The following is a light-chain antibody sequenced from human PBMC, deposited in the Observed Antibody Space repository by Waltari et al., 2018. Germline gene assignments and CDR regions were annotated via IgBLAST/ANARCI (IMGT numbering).Light chain of an antibody. CDR3: QQYGNSRT. CDR2: DTS. J-gene: IGKJ1*01. Sequence: SPGTLSLSPGERATLSCRASQSINSFYFAWYQQKPGQAPSLLIYDTSTRATGVPDRFTGSGSGTDFALTISRLEPEDFAVYYCQQYGNSRTFGQGTKVEIK. CDR1: QSINSFY. V-gene: IGKV3-20*01.